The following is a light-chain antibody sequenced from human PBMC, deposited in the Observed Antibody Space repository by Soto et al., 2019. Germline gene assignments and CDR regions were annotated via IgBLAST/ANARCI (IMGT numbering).Light chain of an antibody. CDR1: QSVSSGY. CDR2: DAS. J-gene: IGKJ2*01. CDR3: QQYGSSPYT. Sequence: EIVLTQSPATLSLSPGERATLSCGASQSVSSGYLAWYQQKPGLAPRLLIYDASSRATVIPDRFSGSGSGKDFTLTISRLEPEDFAVYYCQQYGSSPYTCGQGTKLEIK. V-gene: IGKV3D-20*01.